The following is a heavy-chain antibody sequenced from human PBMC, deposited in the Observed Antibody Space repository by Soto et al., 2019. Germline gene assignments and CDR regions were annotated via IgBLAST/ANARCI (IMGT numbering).Heavy chain of an antibody. CDR3: AKGLVAGYYYYYGMDV. D-gene: IGHD6-19*01. V-gene: IGHV3-30*18. Sequence: QVQLVESGGGGARPGGSLKSPGEAFGFTLGGYARHGARQPQGKGLEWVAVISYDGSNKYYADSVKGRFTISRDNSKNTLYLQMNSLRAEDTAVYYCAKGLVAGYYYYYGMDVWGQGTTVTVSS. CDR1: GFTLGGYA. J-gene: IGHJ6*02. CDR2: ISYDGSNK.